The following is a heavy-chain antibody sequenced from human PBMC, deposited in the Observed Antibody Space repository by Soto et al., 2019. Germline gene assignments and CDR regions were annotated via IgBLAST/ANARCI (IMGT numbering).Heavy chain of an antibody. J-gene: IGHJ4*02. Sequence: QVQLQESGPGLVKPSETLSLTCTVSGGSISSYYWSWIRQPPGKGLEWIGYIYYSGSTNYNPSLKSRVTISVDTSKNQFSLKLSSVTAADTAVYYCARSTCSSTSCYRGTYYFDYWGQGTLVTVSS. CDR1: GGSISSYY. V-gene: IGHV4-59*01. D-gene: IGHD2-2*01. CDR3: ARSTCSSTSCYRGTYYFDY. CDR2: IYYSGST.